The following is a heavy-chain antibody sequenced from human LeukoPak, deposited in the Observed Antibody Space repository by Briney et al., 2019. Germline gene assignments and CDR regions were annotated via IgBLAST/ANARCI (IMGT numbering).Heavy chain of an antibody. CDR3: ARVLFYSSGNKSNRVDY. CDR2: INPNSGGT. CDR1: GYTFTGCY. Sequence: ASVKVSCKASGYTFTGCYMHWVRQAPGQGLEWMGWINPNSGGTNYAQKFQGRVTMTRDTSISTAYMELSRLRSDDTAVYYCARVLFYSSGNKSNRVDYWGQGTLVTVSS. V-gene: IGHV1-2*02. D-gene: IGHD6-19*01. J-gene: IGHJ4*02.